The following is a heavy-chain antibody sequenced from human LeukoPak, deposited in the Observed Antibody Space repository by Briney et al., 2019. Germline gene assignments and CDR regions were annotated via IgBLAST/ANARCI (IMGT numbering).Heavy chain of an antibody. CDR2: IFPADSDT. Sequence: KSGESLKISCKCSGYSFTTYWICWVRQMPGKVLEWMGIIFPADSDTRYSPSFQGQVTLSADKSISTAYLQWSSLRASDTAIYYCARLLTSGTNIRDWFDPWGQGTLVTVSS. CDR1: GYSFTTYW. CDR3: ARLLTSGTNIRDWFDP. V-gene: IGHV5-51*01. J-gene: IGHJ5*02. D-gene: IGHD3-16*01.